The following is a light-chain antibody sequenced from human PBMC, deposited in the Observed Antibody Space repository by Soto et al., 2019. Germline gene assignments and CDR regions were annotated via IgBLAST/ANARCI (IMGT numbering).Light chain of an antibody. CDR2: GAS. CDR1: QSVSSY. Sequence: IVLTQSPATLSLSPWERATLSRRASQSVSSYLAWYQQKPGQAPRLLIYGASTRATGIPARFSGSGSGTEFTLTIDSLQSEDFAVYYCQQYNNWPRTFGQGTKVDIK. CDR3: QQYNNWPRT. J-gene: IGKJ1*01. V-gene: IGKV3-15*01.